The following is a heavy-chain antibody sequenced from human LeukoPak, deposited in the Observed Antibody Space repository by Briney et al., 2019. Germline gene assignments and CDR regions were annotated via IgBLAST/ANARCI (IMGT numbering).Heavy chain of an antibody. Sequence: LSGGSLRLSFPPPGSTFGTYAISWFRQAPGKGLDWASAISGRGVSTSYADSVRGRFTISRDNSKNTLYLQMNSLRAEDTAVYYCAKAASGNWNDVSDYWGQGTLVTVSS. CDR1: GSTFGTYA. CDR3: AKAASGNWNDVSDY. D-gene: IGHD1-20*01. CDR2: ISGRGVST. J-gene: IGHJ4*02. V-gene: IGHV3-23*01.